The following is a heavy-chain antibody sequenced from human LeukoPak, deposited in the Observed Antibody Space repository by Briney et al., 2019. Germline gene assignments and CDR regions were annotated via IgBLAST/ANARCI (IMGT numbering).Heavy chain of an antibody. CDR1: GGSFSGYY. V-gene: IGHV4-34*01. D-gene: IGHD6-13*01. Sequence: SETLSLTCAVYGGSFSGYYWSWIRQPPGKGLEWIGEINHSGSTNYNPSLKSRVTISVDTSKNQFSLKLSSVTAADTAVYYCGRDGIPAVGRGYGGGEPLATVSS. CDR3: GRDGIPAVGRGY. J-gene: IGHJ4*02. CDR2: INHSGST.